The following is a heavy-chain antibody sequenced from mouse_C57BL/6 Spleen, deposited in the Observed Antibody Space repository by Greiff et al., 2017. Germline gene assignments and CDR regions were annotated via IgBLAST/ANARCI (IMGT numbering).Heavy chain of an antibody. V-gene: IGHV1-18*01. Sequence: VQLQQSGPELVKPGASVKIPCKASGYTFTDYNMDWVKQSHGKSLEWIGDINPNNGGTNYNQKFKGKGTLTVDKSSSTAYMELRSLTSEDTAVYYCARNDDDYGGWYFDVWGTGTTVTVSS. CDR3: ARNDDDYGGWYFDV. J-gene: IGHJ1*03. CDR1: GYTFTDYN. D-gene: IGHD2-4*01. CDR2: INPNNGGT.